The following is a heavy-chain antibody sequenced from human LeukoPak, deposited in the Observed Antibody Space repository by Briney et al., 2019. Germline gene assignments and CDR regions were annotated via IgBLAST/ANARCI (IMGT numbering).Heavy chain of an antibody. CDR2: IWYDGSNK. CDR1: GFTFSSCG. Sequence: PGGSLRLSCAAPGFTFSSCGMHWVRQAPAKGLEWVAVIWYDGSNKYYADSVKGRFTISRDNSKNTLYLQMNSLRAEDTAVYYCARDRVGYFDYWGQGTLVTVSS. J-gene: IGHJ4*02. D-gene: IGHD1-26*01. V-gene: IGHV3-33*01. CDR3: ARDRVGYFDY.